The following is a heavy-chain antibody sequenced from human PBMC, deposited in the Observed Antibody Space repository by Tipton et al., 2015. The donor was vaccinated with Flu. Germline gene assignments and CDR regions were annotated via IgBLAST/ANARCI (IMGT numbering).Heavy chain of an antibody. J-gene: IGHJ4*02. CDR1: GFSFSGYW. Sequence: SLRLSCAASGFSFSGYWMHWVRQAPGQGLEWVARINSEGTSMHWAGSVRGRFTISRDKSKSTLYLQMNSLRAEDTAVYYCARKSDTRLAGDYWGQGTLVTVSS. CDR3: ARKSDTRLAGDY. V-gene: IGHV3-74*01. CDR2: INSEGTSM.